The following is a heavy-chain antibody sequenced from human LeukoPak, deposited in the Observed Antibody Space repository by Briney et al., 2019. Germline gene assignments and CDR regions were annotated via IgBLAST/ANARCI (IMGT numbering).Heavy chain of an antibody. CDR1: GGSISSYY. V-gene: IGHV4-59*08. D-gene: IGHD3/OR15-3a*01. J-gene: IGHJ4*02. Sequence: SETLSLTCTVSGGSISSYYWSWIRQPPGKGLEWIAYIYYSGSTNYNPSLKSRVTISVDTFKNQFSLKLSSVTAADTAVYYCARRRDLFDYWGQGTLVTVSP. CDR3: ARRRDLFDY. CDR2: IYYSGST.